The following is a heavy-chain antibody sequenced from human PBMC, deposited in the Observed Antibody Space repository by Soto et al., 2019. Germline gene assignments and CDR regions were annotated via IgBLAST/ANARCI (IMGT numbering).Heavy chain of an antibody. CDR3: ASRDPGTSFDY. CDR1: GGSFTSNNW. Sequence: PSETLSLTCAVSGGSFTSNNWWTWVRQPPGQWLEWIGEIYRTGSTNHNPSLNSRVTISLDKSENQFSLKVTSLTAADTAVYYCASRDPGTSFDYWGQGTLVTVSS. V-gene: IGHV4-4*02. D-gene: IGHD1-7*01. CDR2: IYRTGST. J-gene: IGHJ4*02.